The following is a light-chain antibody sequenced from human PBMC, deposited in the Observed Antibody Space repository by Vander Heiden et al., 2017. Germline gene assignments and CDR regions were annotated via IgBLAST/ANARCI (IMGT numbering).Light chain of an antibody. CDR3: LQHKNYPLT. CDR2: AAS. CDR1: QDITSF. J-gene: IGKJ2*01. V-gene: IGKV1-17*03. Sequence: SPSSMSASVGDRVPFTCRASQDITSFLSWFQQKPGKVPKRLIYAASSLQSGVPSRFSGSGSGTEFTLTISSLQPEDFATYYCLQHKNYPLTFGQGTKLEVK.